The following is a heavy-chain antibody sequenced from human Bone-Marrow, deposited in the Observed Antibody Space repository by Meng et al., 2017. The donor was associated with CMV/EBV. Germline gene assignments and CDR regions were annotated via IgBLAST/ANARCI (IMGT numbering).Heavy chain of an antibody. CDR3: ARELEGGDENWFDH. CDR2: INNNNGGT. V-gene: IGHV1-2*02. CDR1: WYIFHGYD. J-gene: IGHJ5*02. D-gene: IGHD3-16*01. Sequence: KASWYIFHGYDMHVVQQAPREGVGVIGCINNNNGGTNYAQKFQSRVTKNRDKSISTAYMELSRLRSDDTAVYYCARELEGGDENWFDHWGQGTLVTVSS.